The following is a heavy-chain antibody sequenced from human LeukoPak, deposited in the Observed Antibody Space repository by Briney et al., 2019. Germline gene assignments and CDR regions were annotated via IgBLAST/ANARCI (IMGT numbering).Heavy chain of an antibody. D-gene: IGHD6-6*01. CDR3: AKVFSQGSSDV. J-gene: IGHJ6*02. CDR2: ISSSSSYI. CDR1: GFTFCTYS. V-gene: IGHV3-21*04. Sequence: GGSLRLSCAPSGFTFCTYSMNSGRAGPGERGWWVSSISSSSSYIYYADAVKGLFTISRDNAKNSLYLQMNSLRAEDTASYYCAKVFSQGSSDVWGQGTTVTVSS.